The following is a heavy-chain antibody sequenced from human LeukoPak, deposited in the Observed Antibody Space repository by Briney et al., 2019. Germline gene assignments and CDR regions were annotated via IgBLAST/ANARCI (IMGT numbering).Heavy chain of an antibody. D-gene: IGHD6-19*01. CDR2: IKQDGSEK. J-gene: IGHJ4*02. Sequence: GSLRLSCAASGFTFSSYWMSWVRQAPGKGLEWVANIKQDGSEKYYVDSVKGRFTISRDNAKNSLYLQMNSLRAEDTAVYYCARADSSGWEFYFDYWGQGTLVTVSS. V-gene: IGHV3-7*01. CDR3: ARADSSGWEFYFDY. CDR1: GFTFSSYW.